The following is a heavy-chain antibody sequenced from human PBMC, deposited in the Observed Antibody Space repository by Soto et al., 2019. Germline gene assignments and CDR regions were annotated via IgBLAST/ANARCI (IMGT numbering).Heavy chain of an antibody. Sequence: QVQLVQSGAEVKKPGSSVKVSCKASGGTFSSYAISWVRQAPGQGLEWMGGIIPIFGTAEYAEKFQGRATITAADSTNTVYVDLSSLRFEDTAVYYCARGVRGHAGYRMDVWGQGTTVTVSS. V-gene: IGHV1-69*12. CDR1: GGTFSSYA. D-gene: IGHD3-10*02. J-gene: IGHJ6*02. CDR2: IIPIFGTA. CDR3: ARGVRGHAGYRMDV.